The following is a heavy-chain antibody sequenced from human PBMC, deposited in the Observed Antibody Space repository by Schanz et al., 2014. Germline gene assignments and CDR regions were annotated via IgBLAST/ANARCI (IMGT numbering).Heavy chain of an antibody. CDR2: VSRSTPDI. V-gene: IGHV3-48*01. J-gene: IGHJ5*02. CDR3: ARPALWFGDNCFDP. D-gene: IGHD3-10*01. CDR1: GFTFSSHW. Sequence: EVQLVQSGGGLVQPGGSLRLSCAASGFTFSSHWMHWVRQDPGKGLEWVSYVSRSTPDIYYADSVKGRFTMSRDNAKNSVFLQMNSLRAEDTAVYYCARPALWFGDNCFDPWGQGTLVTVSS.